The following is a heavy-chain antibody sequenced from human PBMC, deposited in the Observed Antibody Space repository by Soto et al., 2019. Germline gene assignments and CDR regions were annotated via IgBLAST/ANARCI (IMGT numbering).Heavy chain of an antibody. CDR2: ISGSGGST. V-gene: IGHV3-23*01. CDR3: AKAVVVPAATINYFDY. CDR1: GFTFSSYA. Sequence: GGSLRLSCAASGFTFSSYAMSWVRQAPGKGLEWVSAISGSGGSTYYADSVKGRFTISRDNSKNTLYLQMNSLRAEDTAVYYCAKAVVVPAATINYFDYWGQGTLVTVSS. D-gene: IGHD2-2*01. J-gene: IGHJ4*02.